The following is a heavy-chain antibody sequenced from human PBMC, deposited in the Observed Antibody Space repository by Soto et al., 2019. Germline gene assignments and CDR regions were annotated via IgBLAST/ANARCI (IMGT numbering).Heavy chain of an antibody. D-gene: IGHD3-22*01. CDR2: ISYDGTNK. Sequence: QPGGSLRLSCAASGFTFSTYGMHWVRQAPGKGLEWVALISYDGTNKYYADSVKGRFTISRDNSKNTLYLQMNSLRTDDTAVYFCAKDLEYFDSSGSRFDYWGQGTLVTVSS. CDR1: GFTFSTYG. CDR3: AKDLEYFDSSGSRFDY. J-gene: IGHJ4*02. V-gene: IGHV3-30*18.